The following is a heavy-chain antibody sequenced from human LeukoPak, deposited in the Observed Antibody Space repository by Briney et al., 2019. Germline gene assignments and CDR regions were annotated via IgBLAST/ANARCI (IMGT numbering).Heavy chain of an antibody. CDR3: ARETLWFGELYDY. CDR2: INSDGSST. J-gene: IGHJ4*02. Sequence: GGSLRLSCAASGFTFSSYGVHWVRQAPGKGLVWVSRINSDGSSTSYADSVKGRFTISRDNAKNTLYLQMNSLRAEDTAVYYCARETLWFGELYDYWGQGTLVTVSS. D-gene: IGHD3-10*01. V-gene: IGHV3-74*01. CDR1: GFTFSSYG.